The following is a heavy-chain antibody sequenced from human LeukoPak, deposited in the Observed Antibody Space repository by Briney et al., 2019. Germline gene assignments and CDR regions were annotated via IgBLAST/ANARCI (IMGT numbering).Heavy chain of an antibody. CDR2: INHSGST. CDR1: GGSFSGYY. CDR3: ARASLVAATPDY. J-gene: IGHJ4*02. Sequence: SETLSLTCAVYGGSFSGYYWSWIRQPPGKGLEWIGEINHSGSTDYNPSLKSRVTISVDTSKNQFSLKLSSVTAADTAVYYCARASLVAATPDYWGQGTLVTVSS. D-gene: IGHD2-15*01. V-gene: IGHV4-34*01.